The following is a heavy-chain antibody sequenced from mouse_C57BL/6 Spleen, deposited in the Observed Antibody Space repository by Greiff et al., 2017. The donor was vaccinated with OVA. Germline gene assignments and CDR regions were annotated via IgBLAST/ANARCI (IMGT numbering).Heavy chain of an antibody. CDR3: ASYWDGFAY. Sequence: EVQLQQSGPELVKPGASVKISCKASGYTFTDYYMNWVKQSHGKSLEWIGDINPNNGGTSYNQKFKGKATLTVDKSSSTAYMELRSLTSEDSAVYYCASYWDGFAYWGQGTLVTVSA. V-gene: IGHV1-26*01. CDR2: INPNNGGT. CDR1: GYTFTDYY. D-gene: IGHD4-1*01. J-gene: IGHJ3*01.